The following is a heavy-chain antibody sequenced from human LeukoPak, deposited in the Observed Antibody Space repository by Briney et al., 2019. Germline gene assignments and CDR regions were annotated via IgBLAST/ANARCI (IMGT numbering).Heavy chain of an antibody. Sequence: PGGSLRLSCAAPGFTFSSYGMHWVRQAPGKGLEWVAFIRYDGSNKYYADSVKGRFTISRDNSKNTLYLQMNSLRAEDTAVYYCAKIIVVVPAATDFFDYWGQGALVTVSS. CDR2: IRYDGSNK. V-gene: IGHV3-30*02. D-gene: IGHD2-2*01. CDR3: AKIIVVVPAATDFFDY. CDR1: GFTFSSYG. J-gene: IGHJ4*02.